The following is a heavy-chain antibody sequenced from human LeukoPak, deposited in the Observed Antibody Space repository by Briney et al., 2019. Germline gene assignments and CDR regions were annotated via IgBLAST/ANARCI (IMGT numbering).Heavy chain of an antibody. J-gene: IGHJ4*02. CDR2: INPGGGST. D-gene: IGHD3-10*01. V-gene: IGHV1-46*01. CDR1: GYTFTSYY. Sequence: GASVKVSCKASGYTFTSYYIHWVRQAPGQGLEWMGIINPGGGSTSYAQKFQGRVTMTRDTSTSTVYMELSSLRSEDTAVYYCARGVGRAGSLSYWGQGTLVTVSS. CDR3: ARGVGRAGSLSY.